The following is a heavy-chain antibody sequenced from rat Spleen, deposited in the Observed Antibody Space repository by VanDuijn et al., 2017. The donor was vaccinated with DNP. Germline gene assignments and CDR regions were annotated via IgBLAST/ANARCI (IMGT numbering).Heavy chain of an antibody. D-gene: IGHD1-5*01. Sequence: QVQLKESGPGLVQPSQTLSLTCTVSGFSLTSYTVTWVRQPPGKVLEWIAAISSGGDTYYNSALKSRLSISRDTSKSQVLLKMNSLQTEDTAMYFCARSPAGKYNGWLAYWGQGTLVIVSS. CDR1: GFSLTSYT. CDR2: ISSGGDT. CDR3: ARSPAGKYNGWLAY. V-gene: IGHV2-6*01. J-gene: IGHJ3*01.